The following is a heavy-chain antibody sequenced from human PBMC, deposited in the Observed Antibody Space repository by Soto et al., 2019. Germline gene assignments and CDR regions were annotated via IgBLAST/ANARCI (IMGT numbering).Heavy chain of an antibody. D-gene: IGHD1-7*01. Sequence: PSETLSLTCAVSGRSFTSNNWWTLVRQPPGQGLEWIGEIYRTGSTNYNPSLKRRVTISLDKSENQFSLKVTSLTAADTAVYYCASRDPGTSVDYWGQGTLVTVSS. CDR1: GRSFTSNNW. CDR2: IYRTGST. J-gene: IGHJ4*02. V-gene: IGHV4-4*02. CDR3: ASRDPGTSVDY.